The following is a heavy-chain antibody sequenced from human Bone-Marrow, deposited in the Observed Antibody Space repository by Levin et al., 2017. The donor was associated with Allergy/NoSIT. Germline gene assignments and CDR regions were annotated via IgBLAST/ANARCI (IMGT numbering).Heavy chain of an antibody. CDR1: GGSIDSTTYY. D-gene: IGHD6-13*01. J-gene: IGHJ6*02. V-gene: IGHV4-39*01. CDR3: ARRSPFGSSHMDV. CDR2: SYYSGAT. Sequence: SETLSLTCTVSGGSIDSTTYYWGWIRQPPGKGLEWIGCSYYSGATYYNPSLRSRVTISVDTSKNQFSLKLSSVTAADTAVDYCARRSPFGSSHMDVWGQGTTVTVSS.